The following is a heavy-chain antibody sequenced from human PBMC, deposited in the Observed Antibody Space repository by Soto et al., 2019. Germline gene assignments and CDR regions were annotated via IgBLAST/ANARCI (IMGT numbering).Heavy chain of an antibody. D-gene: IGHD2-15*01. CDR2: IYWDDDK. J-gene: IGHJ4*02. Sequence: QITLKESGPTLVKPTQTLTLTCTFSGFSLSTSGVGVGWIRQSPGKALEWLALIYWDDDKRYSPSLKRRLTITKDSSKNLVVLTMTNMDPVDKATYYCARIYCSGGSCYGNYFDYWGQGTLVTVSS. CDR1: GFSLSTSGVG. V-gene: IGHV2-5*02. CDR3: ARIYCSGGSCYGNYFDY.